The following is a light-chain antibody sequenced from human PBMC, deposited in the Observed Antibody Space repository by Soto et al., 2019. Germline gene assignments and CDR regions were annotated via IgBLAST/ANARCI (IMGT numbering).Light chain of an antibody. CDR1: SSDVGNNNH. V-gene: IGLV2-14*01. Sequence: QSALTQPASVSGSPGQSIAISCNGTSSDVGNNNHVCWYQQNPGKAPKLMIFEVSNRPSGVSDRFSGSKSGNTASLTISGLQAEDEADYYCSSYTSSNTWVFGGGTKLTVL. CDR3: SSYTSSNTWV. J-gene: IGLJ3*02. CDR2: EVS.